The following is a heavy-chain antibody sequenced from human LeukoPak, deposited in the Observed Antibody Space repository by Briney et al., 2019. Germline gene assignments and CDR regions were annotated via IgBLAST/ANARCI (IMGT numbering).Heavy chain of an antibody. J-gene: IGHJ3*02. CDR2: IWYDGSNK. Sequence: PGRSLRLSCAASGFTFSSYGMHWVRQAPGKGLEWVAVIWYDGSNKYYADSVKGRFTISRDNSKNTLYLQMNSLRAEDTAVYYCARNVLMVYESGGGWEDAFDIWGQGTMVTVSS. CDR1: GFTFSSYG. CDR3: ARNVLMVYESGGGWEDAFDI. D-gene: IGHD2-8*01. V-gene: IGHV3-33*01.